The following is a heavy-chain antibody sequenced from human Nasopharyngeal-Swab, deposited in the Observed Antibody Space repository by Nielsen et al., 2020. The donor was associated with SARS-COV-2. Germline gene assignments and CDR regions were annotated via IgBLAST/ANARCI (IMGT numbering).Heavy chain of an antibody. Sequence: SETLSLTCSVSGGSVSSVGYYWNWIRQPPGRALEWLGYIYHDGGTNYNPSLMGRVIMSVDTSKNQFSLRLTSVATADTAVYYCARDRGDLRKYNCDSWGQGTLVTVSS. CDR1: GGSVSSVGYY. D-gene: IGHD3-10*01. J-gene: IGHJ4*02. CDR3: ARDRGDLRKYNCDS. V-gene: IGHV4-61*08. CDR2: IYHDGGT.